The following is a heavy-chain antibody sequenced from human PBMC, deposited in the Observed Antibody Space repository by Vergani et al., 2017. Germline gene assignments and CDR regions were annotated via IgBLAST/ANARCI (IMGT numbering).Heavy chain of an antibody. CDR1: GFTFSSYA. V-gene: IGHV3-23*01. CDR2: ISGSGGST. J-gene: IGHJ6*02. Sequence: EVQVLESGGGLVQPGGSLRVSCAASGFTFSSYAMSWVRQAPGKGLEWVSAISGSGGSTYYADSVKGRFTISRDNSKNTLYLQMNSLRAEDTAVYYCAKGVTQQPEGANYFYGMDVWGQ. D-gene: IGHD6-13*01. CDR3: AKGVTQQPEGANYFYGMDV.